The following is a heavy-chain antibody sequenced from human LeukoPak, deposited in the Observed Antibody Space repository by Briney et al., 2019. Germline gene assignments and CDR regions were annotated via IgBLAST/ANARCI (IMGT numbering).Heavy chain of an antibody. CDR2: LYSGGST. J-gene: IGHJ4*02. Sequence: GGSLRLSCAASEFIVSSNYMSWVRQAPGKGLEWVSVLYSGGSTYYADSMKGRFTISRDNSKNTLYLQMNSLRAEDTAVYYCASSGNYYPYLLDYWGQGTLVTVSS. V-gene: IGHV3-53*01. CDR3: ASSGNYYPYLLDY. CDR1: EFIVSSNY. D-gene: IGHD1-26*01.